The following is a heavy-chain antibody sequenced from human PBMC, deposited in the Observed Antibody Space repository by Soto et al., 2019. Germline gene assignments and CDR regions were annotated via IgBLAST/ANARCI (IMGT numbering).Heavy chain of an antibody. V-gene: IGHV3-30*18. D-gene: IGHD5-18*01. CDR3: AKPRYVDTAMAPIQYYYDGMDV. CDR2: ISYDGSNQ. Sequence: QPGGSLRLSCAASGFTFRSYGIHWLRQAPGKGLEWVAVISYDGSNQHYGDSVKGRFTISRDNSKNTLYLQMNSLRAEDTALYFCAKPRYVDTAMAPIQYYYDGMDVWGQGTPVTVSS. J-gene: IGHJ6*02. CDR1: GFTFRSYG.